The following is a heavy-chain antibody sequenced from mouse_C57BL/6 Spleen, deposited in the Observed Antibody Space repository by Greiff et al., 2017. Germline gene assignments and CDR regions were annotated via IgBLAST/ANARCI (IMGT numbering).Heavy chain of an antibody. D-gene: IGHD1-1*01. CDR2: FYPGSGSI. CDR3: ARHEEPPYYCSSYDYFDY. J-gene: IGHJ2*01. V-gene: IGHV1-62-2*01. CDR1: GYTFTEYT. Sequence: QVQLQQSGAELVKPGASVKLSCKASGYTFTEYTIHWVKQRSGQGLEWIGWFYPGSGSIKYNEKFKDKATLTADKSSSTVYMELSRLTSEDSAVYFCARHEEPPYYCSSYDYFDYWGQGTTLTVSS.